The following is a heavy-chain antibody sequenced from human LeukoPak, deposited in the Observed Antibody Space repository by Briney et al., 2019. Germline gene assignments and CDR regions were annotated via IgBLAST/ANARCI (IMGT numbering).Heavy chain of an antibody. CDR2: ISYSGST. CDR3: ARSVNIVVEYYFDY. CDR1: GGSISSSSYF. V-gene: IGHV4-39*01. Sequence: SETLSLTCTVSGGSISSSSYFWGWIRQPPGKGLEWIGSISYSGSTYYNPSLKSRVTISVGTSKNQFSLKLNSVTAADTTVYYCARSVNIVVEYYFDYWGQGTLVTVSS. D-gene: IGHD2-15*01. J-gene: IGHJ4*02.